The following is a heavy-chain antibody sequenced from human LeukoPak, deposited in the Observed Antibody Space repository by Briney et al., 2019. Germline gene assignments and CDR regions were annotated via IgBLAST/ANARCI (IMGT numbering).Heavy chain of an antibody. V-gene: IGHV4-34*01. Sequence: SETLSLTCAVYGGSFSGYYWSWIRQPPGKGLEWIGEINHSGSTNYNPSLKSRVTISVDTSKNQFSLKLSSVTAADTAVYYCARHSSSWRVHFDYWGQGTLVTVSS. CDR1: GGSFSGYY. D-gene: IGHD6-13*01. J-gene: IGHJ4*02. CDR2: INHSGST. CDR3: ARHSSSWRVHFDY.